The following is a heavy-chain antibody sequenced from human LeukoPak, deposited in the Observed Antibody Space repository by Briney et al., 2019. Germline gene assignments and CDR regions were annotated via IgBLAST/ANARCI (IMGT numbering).Heavy chain of an antibody. CDR1: GGSFSGYY. CDR3: ARGRGEIVVVPAPVPFDY. D-gene: IGHD2-2*01. V-gene: IGHV4-34*01. J-gene: IGHJ4*02. Sequence: SETLSLTCAVYGGSFSGYYWSWIRQPPGKGLEWIGEINHSGSTNYNPSLKSRVTISVDTSENQFSLKLSSVTAADTAVYYCARGRGEIVVVPAPVPFDYWGQGTLVTVSS. CDR2: INHSGST.